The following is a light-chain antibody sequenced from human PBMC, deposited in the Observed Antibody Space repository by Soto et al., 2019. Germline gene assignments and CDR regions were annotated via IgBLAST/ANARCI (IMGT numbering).Light chain of an antibody. J-gene: IGLJ3*02. V-gene: IGLV2-14*01. CDR3: SSHSSSNTLVV. CDR2: EVA. Sequence: QSALTQPASVSGSPGQSITISCTGSSSDVGGYDYVSWYQHQPGKAPKLMIYEVASRPSGVSNRFSGSKSGNTASLTIAGLRPEDEGDDYCSSHSSSNTLVVFGGGTKLTVL. CDR1: SSDVGGYDY.